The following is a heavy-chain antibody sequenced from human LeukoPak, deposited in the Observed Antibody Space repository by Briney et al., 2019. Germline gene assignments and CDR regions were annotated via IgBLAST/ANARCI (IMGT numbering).Heavy chain of an antibody. CDR1: GYTFTGYY. V-gene: IGHV1-2*02. CDR3: ARGPYGDYAIDY. J-gene: IGHJ4*02. Sequence: ASVKVSCKASGYTFTGYYMHWVRQAPGQGLEWMGWINPNSGGTNYAQKFQGRVTMTRDTSISTAYMERSRLRSDDTAVYYCARGPYGDYAIDYWGQGTLVTVSS. CDR2: INPNSGGT. D-gene: IGHD4-17*01.